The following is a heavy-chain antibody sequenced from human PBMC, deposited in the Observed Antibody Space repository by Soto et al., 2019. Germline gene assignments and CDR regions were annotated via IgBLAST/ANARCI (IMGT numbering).Heavy chain of an antibody. V-gene: IGHV5-51*01. Sequence: PGESLKISCKGSGYSFTSYWIGWVRQMPGKGLEWMGIIYPGDSDTRYSPSFQGQVTISADKSISTAYLQWSSLKASDTAMYYCASPSGGEPMGAHYYDMDVWRHGTPVTV. CDR3: ASPSGGEPMGAHYYDMDV. J-gene: IGHJ6*02. D-gene: IGHD4-17*01. CDR1: GYSFTSYW. CDR2: IYPGDSDT.